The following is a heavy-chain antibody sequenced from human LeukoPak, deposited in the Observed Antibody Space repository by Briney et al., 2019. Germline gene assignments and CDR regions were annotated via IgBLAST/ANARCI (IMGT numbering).Heavy chain of an antibody. CDR1: GFTVSSSY. D-gene: IGHD2-2*01. V-gene: IGHV3-53*01. J-gene: IGHJ4*02. CDR2: IYSGGSGST. CDR3: ARRKATSWAHDY. Sequence: PGGSLRLSCAASGFTVSSSYMSWVRQAPGKGLEWVSVIYSGGSGSTYYADSVKGRFTISRDNSKNTLNLQMNSLRAEDTAVYYCARRKATSWAHDYWGQGTLVTVSS.